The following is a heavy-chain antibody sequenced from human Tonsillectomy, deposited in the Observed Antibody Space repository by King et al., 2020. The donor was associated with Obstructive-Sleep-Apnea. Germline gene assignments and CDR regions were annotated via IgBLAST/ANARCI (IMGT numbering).Heavy chain of an antibody. CDR1: GYTFTSYY. D-gene: IGHD1-26*01. J-gene: IGHJ4*02. CDR2: INPSGGST. Sequence: QLVQSGAEVKKPGASVNVSCKASGYTFTSYYFHWVRQAPGQGLEWMGMINPSGGSTTYAHKLQGRVTMTRDTSTSTVRMQLSSLRSDDTAVYYCARYRGTPDYWGQGTLVTVSS. CDR3: ARYRGTPDY. V-gene: IGHV1-46*01.